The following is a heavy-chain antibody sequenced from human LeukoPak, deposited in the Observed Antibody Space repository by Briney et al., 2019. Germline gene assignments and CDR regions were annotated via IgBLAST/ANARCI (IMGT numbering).Heavy chain of an antibody. Sequence: GGSLRLSCGASRFTFSSYAMSWVRQAPGKGLEWVSSISGGNHIYYADSVKGRFTISRDNARNSLSLQMNALRAEDTAVYYCTREDCDNVRCYGASDAWGQGTLVTVSS. CDR3: TREDCDNVRCYGASDA. V-gene: IGHV3-69-1*02. D-gene: IGHD2-2*01. CDR1: RFTFSSYA. J-gene: IGHJ5*02. CDR2: ISGGNHI.